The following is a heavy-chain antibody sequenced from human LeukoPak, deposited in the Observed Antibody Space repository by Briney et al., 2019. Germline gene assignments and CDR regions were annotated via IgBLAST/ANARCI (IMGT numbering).Heavy chain of an antibody. CDR1: GFTFSSYW. V-gene: IGHV3-7*01. D-gene: IGHD3-3*01. CDR3: ARDLGEPIWDFWSGYWGY. Sequence: GGSLGLSCAASGFTFSSYWMSWVRQAPGKGLEWVANIKQDGSEKYYVDSVKGRFTISRDNSKNTLYLQMNSLRAEDTAVYYCARDLGEPIWDFWSGYWGYWGQGTLVTVSS. J-gene: IGHJ4*02. CDR2: IKQDGSEK.